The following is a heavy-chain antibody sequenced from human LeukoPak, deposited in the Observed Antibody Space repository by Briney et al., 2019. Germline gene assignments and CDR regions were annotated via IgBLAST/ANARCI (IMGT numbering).Heavy chain of an antibody. CDR1: GGSISRSNYY. CDR3: ARGPTYQPIDF. D-gene: IGHD2-2*01. V-gene: IGHV4-39*02. J-gene: IGHJ4*02. Sequence: SETLSLTCTVPGGSISRSNYYCGWIRQPPGRGLEWIASIHYRETTYYNPPLKSRATISVDTSKNHFSLKLSSVTAADTAVYYCARGPTYQPIDFWGQGTLVTVSS. CDR2: IHYRETT.